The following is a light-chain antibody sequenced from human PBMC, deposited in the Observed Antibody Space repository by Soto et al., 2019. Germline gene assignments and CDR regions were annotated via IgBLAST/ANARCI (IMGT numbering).Light chain of an antibody. CDR2: GTS. CDR1: QSVNSN. Sequence: EIVMTQSPATLSLSPGERATLSCRASQSVNSNLAWYQQKAGQAPRLLIYGTSTRATGIPARFSGSGSGTDFTLTISSLQFEDFDVYYCQQYNNWPRTLGQGTKVDI. J-gene: IGKJ1*01. CDR3: QQYNNWPRT. V-gene: IGKV3-15*01.